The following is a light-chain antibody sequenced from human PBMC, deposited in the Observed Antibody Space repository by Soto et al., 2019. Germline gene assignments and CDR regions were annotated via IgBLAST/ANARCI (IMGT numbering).Light chain of an antibody. Sequence: ERGMTQSPATLSVSXXXXXXXXXXXSQSISSNLAWYQQKPGQAPRLLMFRTSSRATGFPARFSGSGSGTEFNLTISSLQSEDFGIYYCQQYTNWPRATFGGGTKVDIK. J-gene: IGKJ4*01. V-gene: IGKV3-15*01. CDR2: RTS. CDR1: QSISSN. CDR3: QQYTNWPRAT.